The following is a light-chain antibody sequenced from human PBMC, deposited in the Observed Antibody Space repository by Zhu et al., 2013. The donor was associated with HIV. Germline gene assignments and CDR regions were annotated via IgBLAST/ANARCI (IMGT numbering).Light chain of an antibody. V-gene: IGLV2-11*01. Sequence: QSALTQPRSVSGSPGQSVTISCTGTSSDVGGYNYVSWYQHHPGKAPKLMIYDVSKRPSGVPDRFSGSKSGNTASLTISGLQAEDEADYYCSSYTRSTTLVFGGGTKLTVL. CDR2: DVS. J-gene: IGLJ2*01. CDR1: SSDVGGYNY. CDR3: SSYTRSTTLV.